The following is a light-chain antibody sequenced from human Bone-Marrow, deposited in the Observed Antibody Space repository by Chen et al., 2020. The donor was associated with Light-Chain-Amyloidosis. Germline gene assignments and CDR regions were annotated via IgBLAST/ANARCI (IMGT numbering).Light chain of an antibody. Sequence: SYELTQPPSVSVSPGQTARITCSGDDLPTKYAYWYQQKPGQAPVLVIHRDTERPSGISERFSGSRSGTTATLTISRVQAEDEADYHCQSADSSGTDEVIFGGGTKLTVL. V-gene: IGLV3-25*03. CDR2: RDT. CDR1: DLPTKY. J-gene: IGLJ2*01. CDR3: QSADSSGTDEVI.